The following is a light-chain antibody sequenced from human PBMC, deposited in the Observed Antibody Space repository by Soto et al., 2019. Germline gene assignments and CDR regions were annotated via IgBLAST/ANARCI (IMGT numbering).Light chain of an antibody. CDR3: QHYNNWPSYT. Sequence: EILMTPSPATLSVSPGERATLSCRASQSISSNLAWYQQKPGQAPSLLIYGASTRATGIPARFSGSGSGTEFTLTISSLQSEDFAVYFCQHYNNWPSYTFGQGTKLEIK. V-gene: IGKV3-15*01. CDR2: GAS. CDR1: QSISSN. J-gene: IGKJ2*01.